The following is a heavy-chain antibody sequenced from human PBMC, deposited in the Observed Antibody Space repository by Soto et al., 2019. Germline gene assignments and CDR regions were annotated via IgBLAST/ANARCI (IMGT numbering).Heavy chain of an antibody. CDR2: VFYSGST. D-gene: IGHD3-10*01. CDR3: ARGLVVRGVISSGYYGMDV. V-gene: IGHV4-59*12. Sequence: ETLSLTCTVSGGSISSDYWSWIRQPPGKGLEWIGYVFYSGSTNYNPSLKSRVTISVDTSKNQFSLKLSSVTAADTAVYYCARGLVVRGVISSGYYGMDVWGQGTTVTVSS. J-gene: IGHJ6*02. CDR1: GGSISSDY.